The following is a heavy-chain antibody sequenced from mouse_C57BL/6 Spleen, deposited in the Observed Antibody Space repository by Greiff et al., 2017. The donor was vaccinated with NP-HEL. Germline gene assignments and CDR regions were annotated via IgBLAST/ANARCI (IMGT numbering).Heavy chain of an antibody. D-gene: IGHD1-1*01. V-gene: IGHV1-55*01. CDR1: GYTFTSYW. Sequence: QVQLQQPGAELVKPGASVKMSCKASGYTFTSYWITWVKQRPGQGLEWIGDIYPGSGSTNYNEKFKSKATLTVDTSSSTAYMQLSSLTSEDSAVYYCARVGFVTTVVDYWGQGTTLTVSS. J-gene: IGHJ2*01. CDR3: ARVGFVTTVVDY. CDR2: IYPGSGST.